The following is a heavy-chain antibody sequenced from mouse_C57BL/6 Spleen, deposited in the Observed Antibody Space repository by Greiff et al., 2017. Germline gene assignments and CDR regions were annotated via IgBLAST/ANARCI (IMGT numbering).Heavy chain of an antibody. CDR1: GYTFTSYW. V-gene: IGHV1-52*01. J-gene: IGHJ1*03. CDR2: IDPSDSET. D-gene: IGHD2-5*01. CDR3: ARSGSNYQGYFDV. Sequence: QVQLKQPGAELVRPGSSVKLSCKASGYTFTSYWMHWVKQRPIQGLEWIGNIDPSDSETHYNQKFKDKATLTVDKSSSTAYMQLSILTSEDSAVYYCARSGSNYQGYFDVWGTGTTVTVSS.